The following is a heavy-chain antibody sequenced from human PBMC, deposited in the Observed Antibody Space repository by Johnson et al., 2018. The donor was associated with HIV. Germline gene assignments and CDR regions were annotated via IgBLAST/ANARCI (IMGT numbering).Heavy chain of an antibody. CDR2: ISYDGSNK. J-gene: IGHJ3*01. Sequence: QMQLVESGGGVVQPGRSLRLSCAASGFTFSSYGMHWVRQAPGKGLEWVAVISYDGSNKYYADSVKGRFTISRDNSKNTLYLQMNSLRAEEGAVYYCAVLCSGCADAFGVWGQGTMVTVS. CDR3: AVLCSGCADAFGV. D-gene: IGHD3-10*01. CDR1: GFTFSSYG. V-gene: IGHV3-30*03.